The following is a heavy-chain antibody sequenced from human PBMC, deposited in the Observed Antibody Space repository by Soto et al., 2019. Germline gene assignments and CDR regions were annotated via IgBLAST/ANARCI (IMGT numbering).Heavy chain of an antibody. V-gene: IGHV1-69*13. J-gene: IGHJ3*02. CDR2: IIPIFGTA. D-gene: IGHD4-4*01. CDR3: ARVTTSLSLDAFDI. CDR1: GGTFSSYA. Sequence: AASVKVSCKASGGTFSSYAISWVRQAPGQGLEWMGGIIPIFGTANYAQKFQGRVTITADESTSTAYMELSSLRSEDTAVYYCARVTTSLSLDAFDIWGQGTMVTVS.